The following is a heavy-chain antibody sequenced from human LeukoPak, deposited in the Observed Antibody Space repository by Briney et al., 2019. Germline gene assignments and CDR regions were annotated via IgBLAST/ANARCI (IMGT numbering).Heavy chain of an antibody. D-gene: IGHD4-17*01. V-gene: IGHV1-46*01. CDR3: ARGTTVTTYGDAFDI. CDR2: INPSGGST. Sequence: ASVKVSCKASGYTFTSYYMHWVRQAPGQGLEWVGIINPSGGSTSYAQKFQGRVTMTRDMSTSTVYMELSSLRSEDTAVYYCARGTTVTTYGDAFDIWGQGTMVTVSS. CDR1: GYTFTSYY. J-gene: IGHJ3*02.